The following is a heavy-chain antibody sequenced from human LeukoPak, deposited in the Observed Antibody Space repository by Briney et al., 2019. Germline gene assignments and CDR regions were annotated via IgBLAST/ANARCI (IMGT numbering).Heavy chain of an antibody. D-gene: IGHD6-13*01. J-gene: IGHJ4*02. V-gene: IGHV3-33*01. CDR3: ARDMGRAWYGPPDY. CDR1: GFIFSNYG. CDR2: IWNDGSET. Sequence: RGSLRLSCAASGFIFSNYGMHWVRQAPGKRLEWVAVIWNDGSETFHADSVKGRFRIARDNSKNTLYLQMNSLRAEDTAVYFCARDMGRAWYGPPDYWGQGTLVTVSS.